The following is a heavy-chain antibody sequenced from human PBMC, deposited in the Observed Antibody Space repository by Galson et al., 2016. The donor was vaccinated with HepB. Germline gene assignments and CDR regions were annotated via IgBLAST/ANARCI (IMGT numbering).Heavy chain of an antibody. CDR2: IIPLFGAT. D-gene: IGHD3-10*01. CDR1: GGTFSNFA. V-gene: IGHV1-69*06. Sequence: SVKVSCKASGGTFSNFAISWLRQAPGQGLEWMGGIIPLFGATNYAQKFQGRVTITADKSTTTVYMDLSSLRSEDTAVYYCARGGGIIMVRGVMPGWFDPWGQGTLVTVSS. J-gene: IGHJ5*02. CDR3: ARGGGIIMVRGVMPGWFDP.